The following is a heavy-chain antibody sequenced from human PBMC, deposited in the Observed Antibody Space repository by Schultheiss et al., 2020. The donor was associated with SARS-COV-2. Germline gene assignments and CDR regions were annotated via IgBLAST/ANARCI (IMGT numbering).Heavy chain of an antibody. V-gene: IGHV1-18*04. D-gene: IGHD2-2*01. CDR2: ISGDNSES. Sequence: ASVKVSCKASGYTFTGYYMHWVRQAPGQGLEWVGWISGDNSESNYGQNFQGRVTMTTDISTSTAYMEMRSLTSDDTAMYYCARVIGSSSMYGLEWGQGTLVTVSS. CDR3: ARVIGSSSMYGLE. J-gene: IGHJ4*02. CDR1: GYTFTGYY.